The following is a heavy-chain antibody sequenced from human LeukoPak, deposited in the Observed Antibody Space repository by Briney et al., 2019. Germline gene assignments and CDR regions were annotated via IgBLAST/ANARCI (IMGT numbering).Heavy chain of an antibody. CDR1: GGSISSSNW. Sequence: PSGTLSLTCAVSGGSISSSNWWSWVRQPPGKGLEWIGEIYHSGSTHYNPSLKSRVTISVDKSKNQFSLKLNSVTAADTAVYYCARARIAAAGTMFDPWGQGTLVTVSS. V-gene: IGHV4-4*02. J-gene: IGHJ5*02. CDR3: ARARIAAAGTMFDP. CDR2: IYHSGST. D-gene: IGHD6-13*01.